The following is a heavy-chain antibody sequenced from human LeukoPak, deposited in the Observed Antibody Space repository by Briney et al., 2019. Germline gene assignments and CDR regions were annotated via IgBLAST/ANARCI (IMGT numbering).Heavy chain of an antibody. CDR2: IYPGDSDT. Sequence: GESLKISCKGSGSRFTSYWIGWVRQLPGKGLEWMGIIYPGDSDTRYSPSFQGQVTISADKSISTAYLQWSSLKASDTAMYYCASSSSRNLDFDYWGQGTLVTVSS. J-gene: IGHJ4*02. V-gene: IGHV5-51*01. CDR1: GSRFTSYW. CDR3: ASSSSRNLDFDY. D-gene: IGHD6-13*01.